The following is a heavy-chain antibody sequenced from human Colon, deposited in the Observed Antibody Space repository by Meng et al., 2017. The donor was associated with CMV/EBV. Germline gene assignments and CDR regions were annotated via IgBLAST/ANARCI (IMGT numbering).Heavy chain of an antibody. V-gene: IGHV3-21*01. J-gene: IGHJ5*02. D-gene: IGHD2-21*01. CDR2: ISRSSTYI. CDR1: GFTFNEYT. Sequence: SGFTFNEYTMMWVRQSPGKGPEWVSSISRSSTYIYYADSVKGRFTISRDNANNSLFLQMNSLRVEDTAIYYCAKSDVLADPLNWIDRWGQGTLVTVSS. CDR3: AKSDVLADPLNWIDR.